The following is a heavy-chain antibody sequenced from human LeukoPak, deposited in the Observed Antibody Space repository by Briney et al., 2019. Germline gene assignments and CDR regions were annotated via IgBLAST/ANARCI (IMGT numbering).Heavy chain of an antibody. Sequence: SETLSLTCAVYGGSFSSYYWSWIRQPPGKGLEWIGEINHSGSTNYNPSLKSRVTISVDTSKNQFSLKLSSVTAADTAVYYCATGGSGSYYELSYWGQGTLVTVSS. J-gene: IGHJ4*02. D-gene: IGHD1-26*01. CDR1: GGSFSSYY. V-gene: IGHV4-34*01. CDR2: INHSGST. CDR3: ATGGSGSYYELSY.